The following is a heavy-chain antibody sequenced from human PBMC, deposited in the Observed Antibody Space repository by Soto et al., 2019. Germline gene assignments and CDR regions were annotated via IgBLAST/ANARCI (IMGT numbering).Heavy chain of an antibody. CDR2: MNPNSGNT. CDR1: GYTFTSYD. CDR3: ARGFSRNYYYYYMDV. J-gene: IGHJ6*03. V-gene: IGHV1-8*01. Sequence: QVQLVQSGAEVKKPGASVKVSCKASGYTFTSYDINWVRQATGQGLEWMGWMNPNSGNTGYAQKFQGSGTMTRNTSISTAYMELSSLRSEDTAVYYCARGFSRNYYYYYMDVWGKGTTVTVSS.